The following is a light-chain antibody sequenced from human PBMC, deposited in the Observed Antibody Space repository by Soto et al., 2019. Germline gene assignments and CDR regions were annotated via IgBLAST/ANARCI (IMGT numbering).Light chain of an antibody. J-gene: IGLJ2*01. CDR2: EVN. Sequence: QSVLTQPASMSGSPGQSITISCTGTSSDVGGYNFVSWYQQHPGKAPKLMIFEVNNRPSGVSNRFSGSKSGNTASLTISGLQAEDEADYYCNSWTSSTTQVLGGGTKLTVL. V-gene: IGLV2-14*01. CDR1: SSDVGGYNF. CDR3: NSWTSSTTQV.